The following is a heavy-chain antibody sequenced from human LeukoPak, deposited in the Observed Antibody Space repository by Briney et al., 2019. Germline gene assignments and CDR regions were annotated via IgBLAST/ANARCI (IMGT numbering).Heavy chain of an antibody. V-gene: IGHV3-53*01. CDR2: FYSGGST. Sequence: GGSMTLSCAASGLTVSSKYMSWVRPAAGKGLEWVGAFYSGGSTYYADSVKGRFTISRDNSKNTLYLQMNSLRAEDTDVYYCASVFYDILTGYYPRENDAFDIWGQGTMVTVSS. D-gene: IGHD3-9*01. CDR3: ASVFYDILTGYYPRENDAFDI. J-gene: IGHJ3*02. CDR1: GLTVSSKY.